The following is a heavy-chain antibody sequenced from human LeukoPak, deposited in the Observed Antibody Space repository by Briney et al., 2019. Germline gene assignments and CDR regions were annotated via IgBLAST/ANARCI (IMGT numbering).Heavy chain of an antibody. V-gene: IGHV4-4*07. CDR1: GGSISSYY. Sequence: SETLSLTCTVSGGSISSYYWSWIRQPAGKGLEWIGRIYTSGSTNYNPSLKSRVTMSVDTSKNQFSLKLSSVTAADTAVYYCARDRFSIAARPSYYYYYMDVRGKGTTVTVSS. J-gene: IGHJ6*03. CDR2: IYTSGST. CDR3: ARDRFSIAARPSYYYYYMDV. D-gene: IGHD6-6*01.